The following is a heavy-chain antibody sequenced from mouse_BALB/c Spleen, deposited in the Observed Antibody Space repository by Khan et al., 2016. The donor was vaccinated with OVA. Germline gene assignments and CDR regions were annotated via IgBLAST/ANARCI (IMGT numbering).Heavy chain of an antibody. CDR1: GYTFTDYY. J-gene: IGHJ3*01. V-gene: IGHV1-77*01. Sequence: QVQLMESGAELARPGASVKLSCKASGYTFTDYYINWMRQRTGQGLEWIGEISPVGDNTYYNEKFKGKATLTADKSSSTAYMQLSSLTSEDSAVYFCAREWAAWFPYWGQGTLVTVSA. CDR2: ISPVGDNT. CDR3: AREWAAWFPY.